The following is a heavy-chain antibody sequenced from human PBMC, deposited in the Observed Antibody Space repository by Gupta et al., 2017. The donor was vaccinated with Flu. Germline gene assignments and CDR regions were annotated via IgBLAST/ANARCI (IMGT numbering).Heavy chain of an antibody. CDR2: INPNSGDT. Sequence: QVQLVQSGAEVKKPGASVKVSCKASGYTLSDYYLHWVRQAPGQGLEWMGRINPNSGDTNSAQKFQGRVTMTRDTSIDTAYLEVSRLTSDDTAVYYCARCTPRSRTLDMDVWGKGTTVTVSS. V-gene: IGHV1-2*06. J-gene: IGHJ6*03. CDR1: GYTLSDYY. CDR3: ARCTPRSRTLDMDV. D-gene: IGHD2-2*01.